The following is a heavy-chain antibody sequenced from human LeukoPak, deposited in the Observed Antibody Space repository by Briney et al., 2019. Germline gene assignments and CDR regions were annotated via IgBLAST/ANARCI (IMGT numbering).Heavy chain of an antibody. J-gene: IGHJ6*02. V-gene: IGHV4-34*01. CDR1: GGSFSGYY. D-gene: IGHD3-10*01. CDR2: INHSGST. CDR3: ARGRTYYYGSGSYYGYYYYYGMDV. Sequence: PSETLSLTCAVYGGSFSGYYWSWIRQPPGKGLEWIGEINHSGSTNYNPSLKSRVTISVDTSKNQFSLKLSSVTAADTAVYYCARGRTYYYGSGSYYGYYYYYGMDVWGQGTTVTVSS.